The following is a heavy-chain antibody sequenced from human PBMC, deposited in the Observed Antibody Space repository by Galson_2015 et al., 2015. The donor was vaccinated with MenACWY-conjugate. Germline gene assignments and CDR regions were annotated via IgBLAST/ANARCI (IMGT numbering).Heavy chain of an antibody. CDR2: IIPIFGTA. CDR3: ARDIPYCGGDCYSNYYYYGMDV. Sequence: SVKVSCKASGGTFSSYAISWVRQAPGQGLEWMGGIIPIFGTANYAQKFQGRVTITADESTSTAYMELSSLRSEDTAVYYCARDIPYCGGDCYSNYYYYGMDVWGQGTTVTVSS. CDR1: GGTFSSYA. D-gene: IGHD2-21*02. V-gene: IGHV1-69*13. J-gene: IGHJ6*02.